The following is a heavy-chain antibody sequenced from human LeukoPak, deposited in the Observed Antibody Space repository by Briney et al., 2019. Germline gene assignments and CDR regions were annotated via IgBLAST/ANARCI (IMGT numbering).Heavy chain of an antibody. CDR3: AREAGLSTRRRLDY. CDR2: ISYDGSNK. Sequence: PGGSLRLSCAASGFTFSSYAMHWVRQAPGKGLEWVAVISYDGSNKYYADSVKGRFTISRDNSKNILYLQMNSLRTEDTALYYCAREAGLSTRRRLDYWGQGTLVTVSS. V-gene: IGHV3-30-3*01. J-gene: IGHJ4*02. D-gene: IGHD4/OR15-4a*01. CDR1: GFTFSSYA.